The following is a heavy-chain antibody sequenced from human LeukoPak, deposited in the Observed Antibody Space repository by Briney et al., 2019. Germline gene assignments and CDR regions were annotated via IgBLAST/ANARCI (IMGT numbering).Heavy chain of an antibody. CDR1: DASISSGSSY. V-gene: IGHV4-61*02. CDR3: TRGDNT. Sequence: SQTLSLTCTVSDASISSGSSYWSWIRQPAGKGLEWFGRIYTSGNTNYKPSLQSRVTISVDTATNQFTLKLSSVTAPDTAVYYCTRGDNTWGQGTLVTVSS. D-gene: IGHD2/OR15-2a*01. J-gene: IGHJ5*02. CDR2: IYTSGNT.